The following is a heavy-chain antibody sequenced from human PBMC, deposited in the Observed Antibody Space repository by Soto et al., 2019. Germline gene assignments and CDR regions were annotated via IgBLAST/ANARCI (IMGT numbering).Heavy chain of an antibody. J-gene: IGHJ4*02. CDR2: IYYSGST. Sequence: SETLSLTCTVSGGSISSYYWSWIRQPPGKGLEWIGYIYYSGSTNYNPSLKSRVTISVDTSKNQFSLKLSSVTAAYTALSYCARPPHWYRLLDFCAQATLVTVSS. CDR3: ARPPHWYRLLDF. CDR1: GGSISSYY. V-gene: IGHV4-59*01. D-gene: IGHD5-12*01.